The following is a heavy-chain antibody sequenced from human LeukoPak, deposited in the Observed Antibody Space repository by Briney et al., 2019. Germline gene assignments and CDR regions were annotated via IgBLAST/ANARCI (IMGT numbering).Heavy chain of an antibody. J-gene: IGHJ4*02. D-gene: IGHD3-9*01. CDR2: INHSGST. Sequence: SETLSLTCAVYGGSFSGYYWSWIRQPPGKGLEWIGEINHSGSTNYNPSLKSRVTISVDTSKNQFSLKLSSVTAADTAVYYCARGGEDYDILTGYCPLVYWGQGTLVTVSS. CDR1: GGSFSGYY. V-gene: IGHV4-34*01. CDR3: ARGGEDYDILTGYCPLVY.